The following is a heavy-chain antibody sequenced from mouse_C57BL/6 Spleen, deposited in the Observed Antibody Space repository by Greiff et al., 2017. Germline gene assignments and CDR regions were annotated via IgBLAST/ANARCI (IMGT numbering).Heavy chain of an antibody. CDR2: IDPSDSET. D-gene: IGHD1-1*01. Sequence: VKLQQPGAELVRPGSSVKLSCKASGYTFTSYWMHWVKQRPIQGLEWIGNIDPSDSETHYNQKFKDKATLTVDESSSTAYMQLSSLTSEDSAVYYCALWYGSLEGYWGQGTTLTVSS. J-gene: IGHJ2*01. V-gene: IGHV1-52*01. CDR1: GYTFTSYW. CDR3: ALWYGSLEGY.